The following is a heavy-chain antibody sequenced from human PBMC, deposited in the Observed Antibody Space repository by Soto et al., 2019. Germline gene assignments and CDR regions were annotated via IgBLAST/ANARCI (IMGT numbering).Heavy chain of an antibody. CDR3: ARGNPYYYDSSGYYPREYYYYGMDV. J-gene: IGHJ6*02. D-gene: IGHD3-22*01. CDR1: GYSLTSFW. CDR2: IYPGDSDT. Sequence: PGESLKISCEGSGYSLTSFWIGWVRQMPGKGLEWMGIIYPGDSDTRYSPSFQGQVTISADKSISTAYLQWSSLKASDTAMYYCARGNPYYYDSSGYYPREYYYYGMDVWGQGTTVTVSS. V-gene: IGHV5-51*01.